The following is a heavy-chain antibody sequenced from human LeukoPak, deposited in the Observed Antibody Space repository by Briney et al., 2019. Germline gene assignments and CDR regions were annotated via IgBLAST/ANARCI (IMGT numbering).Heavy chain of an antibody. CDR1: GFTFSSYG. Sequence: GGSLRLSCAASGFTFSSYGMHWVRQAPGKGLEWVAVIWYDGSNKYYADSVKGRFTISRDNSKNTLYLQMNSLRAEDTAVYYCARDLRQWLMGGYLDYWGQGTLVTVSS. J-gene: IGHJ4*02. D-gene: IGHD6-19*01. CDR3: ARDLRQWLMGGYLDY. V-gene: IGHV3-33*01. CDR2: IWYDGSNK.